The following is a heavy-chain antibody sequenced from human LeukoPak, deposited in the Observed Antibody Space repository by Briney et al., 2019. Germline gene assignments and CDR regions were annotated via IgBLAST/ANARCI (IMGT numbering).Heavy chain of an antibody. D-gene: IGHD3-10*01. CDR1: GFIFSSSA. CDR3: AHYGSGNYYSAFDY. CDR2: ISSSGVST. Sequence: LPGGSLRLSCAVSGFIFSSSAMSWVRQAPRKGLEWVSAISSSGVSTYDAESVKGRFTISRDNSKNTLYLQMNSLRAEDTAVYYCAHYGSGNYYSAFDYWGQGTLVIVSS. J-gene: IGHJ4*02. V-gene: IGHV3-23*01.